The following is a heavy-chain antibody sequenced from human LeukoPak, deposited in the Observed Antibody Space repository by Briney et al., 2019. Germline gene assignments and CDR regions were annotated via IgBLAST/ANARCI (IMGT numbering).Heavy chain of an antibody. CDR1: GFTFSSYW. CDR2: IKQDGSEK. CDR3: ARGGSRYYYDSSGYWFDY. D-gene: IGHD3-22*01. Sequence: PGGSLRLSCAASGFTFSSYWMSWVRQAPGKGLEWVANIKQDGSEKYYVDSVKGRFTISRDNAKNSLYLQMNSLRAEDTAVYYCARGGSRYYYDSSGYWFDYWGHGTLVTVSS. V-gene: IGHV3-7*01. J-gene: IGHJ4*01.